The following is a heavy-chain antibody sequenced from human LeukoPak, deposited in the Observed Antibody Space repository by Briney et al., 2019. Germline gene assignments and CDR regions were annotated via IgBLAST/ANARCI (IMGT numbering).Heavy chain of an antibody. D-gene: IGHD1-26*01. Sequence: GGSLRLSCAASGFTFSSYSMNWVRQAPGKGLEWLSYINTVSGTVSYADSVKGRFTISVDNAKASLYLQMDSLRAEDTAVYYCARDQYYAFDCWGQGSLVTVSS. V-gene: IGHV3-48*01. J-gene: IGHJ4*02. CDR2: INTVSGTV. CDR1: GFTFSSYS. CDR3: ARDQYYAFDC.